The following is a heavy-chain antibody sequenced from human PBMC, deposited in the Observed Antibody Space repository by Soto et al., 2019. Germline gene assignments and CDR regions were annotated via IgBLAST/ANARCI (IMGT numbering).Heavy chain of an antibody. J-gene: IGHJ5*02. V-gene: IGHV3-30-3*01. CDR2: ISYDGSNK. CDR1: GFTFSSYA. Sequence: QVQLVESGGGVVQPGRSLRLSCAASGFTFSSYAMHWVRQAPGKGLEWVAVISYDGSNKYYADSVKGRFTISRDNSKNTLYLQMNSLRAEDTAVYYCAREDRVDIVATIILSGWFDPWGQGTLVTVSS. CDR3: AREDRVDIVATIILSGWFDP. D-gene: IGHD5-12*01.